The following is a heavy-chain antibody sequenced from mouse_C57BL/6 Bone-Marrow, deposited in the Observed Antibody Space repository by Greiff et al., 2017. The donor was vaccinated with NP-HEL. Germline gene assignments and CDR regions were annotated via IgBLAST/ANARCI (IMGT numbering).Heavy chain of an antibody. J-gene: IGHJ2*01. CDR1: GYTFTSYW. V-gene: IGHV1-64*01. Sequence: QVQLQQPGAELVKPGASVKLSCKASGYTFTSYWMHWVKQRPGQGLEWIGMIHPNSGSTNYNEKFKSKATLTVDKSSSTAYMQLSSLTSEDSAVYYCARFDYGNYYFDDWGQGTTLTVSS. CDR2: IHPNSGST. CDR3: ARFDYGNYYFDD. D-gene: IGHD2-1*01.